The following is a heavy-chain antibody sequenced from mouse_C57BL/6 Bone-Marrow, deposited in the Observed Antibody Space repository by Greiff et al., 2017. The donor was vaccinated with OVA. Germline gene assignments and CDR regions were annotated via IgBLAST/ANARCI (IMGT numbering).Heavy chain of an antibody. CDR1: GYTFTSYW. V-gene: IGHV1-69*01. Sequence: QVQLQQSGPELVKPGASVKLSCKASGYTFTSYWMHWVKQRPGQGLEWIGEIDPSDSYTNYNQKFKGKSTLTVDKSSSTAYMQLSSLTSEDSAVYYCARSHYGSSPAWFAYWGQGTLVTVSA. D-gene: IGHD1-1*01. CDR3: ARSHYGSSPAWFAY. CDR2: IDPSDSYT. J-gene: IGHJ3*01.